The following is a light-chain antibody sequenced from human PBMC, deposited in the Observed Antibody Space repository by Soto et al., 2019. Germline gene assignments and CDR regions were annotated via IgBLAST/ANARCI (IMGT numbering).Light chain of an antibody. CDR3: QQYRDSSWT. CDR2: TAS. CDR1: QDIGIC. Sequence: IQMTQSPSTVSASVGDRVAITCRASQDIGICLAWYQQKPGKAPRFLIYTASTLLGGVPSRFSGSGSGTEFTLTISSLQPDDFATYYCQQYRDSSWTFGQGTKVEIK. V-gene: IGKV1-5*03. J-gene: IGKJ1*01.